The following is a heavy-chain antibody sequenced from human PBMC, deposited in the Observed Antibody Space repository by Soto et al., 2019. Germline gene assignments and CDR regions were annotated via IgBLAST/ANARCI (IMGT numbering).Heavy chain of an antibody. Sequence: SGPTLVKPTQTLTLTCTFSGFSLSTSGVGVGWIRQPPGKALEWLALIYWNDDKRYSPSLKSRLTITKDTSKNQVVLTMTNMDPVDTATYYCAHTDNWNYDRYFDYWGQGTLVTVSS. CDR1: GFSLSTSGVG. CDR2: IYWNDDK. V-gene: IGHV2-5*01. CDR3: AHTDNWNYDRYFDY. J-gene: IGHJ4*02. D-gene: IGHD1-7*01.